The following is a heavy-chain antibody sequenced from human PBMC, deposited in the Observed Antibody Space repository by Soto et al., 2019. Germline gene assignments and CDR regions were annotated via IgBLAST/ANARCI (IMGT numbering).Heavy chain of an antibody. CDR1: GYTFTGYY. D-gene: IGHD5-12*01. V-gene: IGHV1-2*02. CDR2: INPNSGGT. Sequence: ASVKVSCKASGYTFTGYYMHWVRQAPGQGLEWMGWINPNSGGTNYAQKFQGRVTMTRDTSISTAYMELSRLRSDDTAVYYCARGVGSGYFLYYYYGIDVWGQGTTVTVYS. J-gene: IGHJ6*02. CDR3: ARGVGSGYFLYYYYGIDV.